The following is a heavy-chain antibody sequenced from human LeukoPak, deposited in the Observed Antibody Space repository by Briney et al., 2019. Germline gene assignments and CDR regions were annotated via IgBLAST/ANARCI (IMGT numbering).Heavy chain of an antibody. D-gene: IGHD3-22*01. J-gene: IGHJ4*02. CDR2: IIPIFGTA. CDR3: ARERNYYNSSGYYLDY. CDR1: GGTFSSYA. Sequence: GASVKVSCKASGGTFSSYAISWVRQAPGQGLEWMGGIIPIFGTANYAQKFQGRVTITADESTSTAYMELSSLRSEDTAVYYCARERNYYNSSGYYLDYWGQGTLVTVSS. V-gene: IGHV1-69*13.